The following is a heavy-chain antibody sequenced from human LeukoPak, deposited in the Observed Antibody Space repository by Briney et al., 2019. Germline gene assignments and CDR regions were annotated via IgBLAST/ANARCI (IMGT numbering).Heavy chain of an antibody. CDR3: AREGAYGDFTGVY. CDR2: IIPIFGTA. CDR1: GGTFSSYA. D-gene: IGHD4-17*01. J-gene: IGHJ4*02. Sequence: ASVKVSCKASGGTFSSYAISWVRQAPGQGPEWMGGIIPIFGTANYAQKFQGRVTITADESTSTAYMELSSLRSEDTAVYYCAREGAYGDFTGVYWGQGTLVTVSS. V-gene: IGHV1-69*01.